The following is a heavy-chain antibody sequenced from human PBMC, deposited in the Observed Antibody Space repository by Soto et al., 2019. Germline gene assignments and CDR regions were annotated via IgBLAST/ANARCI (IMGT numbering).Heavy chain of an antibody. Sequence: SETLSLTCTVSGGSISSYYWSWIRQPPGKGLEWIGYIYYSGSTNYNPSLKSRVTISVDTSKNQFSLKLSSVTAADTAVYYCARRGGRWPLFDYWGQGTLVTVSS. D-gene: IGHD3-16*01. CDR2: IYYSGST. CDR3: ARRGGRWPLFDY. V-gene: IGHV4-59*08. J-gene: IGHJ4*02. CDR1: GGSISSYY.